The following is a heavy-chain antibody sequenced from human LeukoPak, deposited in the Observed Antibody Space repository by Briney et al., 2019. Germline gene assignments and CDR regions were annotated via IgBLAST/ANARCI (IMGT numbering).Heavy chain of an antibody. J-gene: IGHJ4*02. Sequence: GGSLRLSCVASGFTFSSYAMTWVRQAPGKGLEWVALITHTGGDSYYADSAKGRFAISRDNSKNTLYLEMNDLRAEDTALYFCGKDKTTYNWWEVIESWGQGALVTVSS. CDR1: GFTFSSYA. D-gene: IGHD1-1*01. V-gene: IGHV3-23*01. CDR3: GKDKTTYNWWEVIES. CDR2: ITHTGGDS.